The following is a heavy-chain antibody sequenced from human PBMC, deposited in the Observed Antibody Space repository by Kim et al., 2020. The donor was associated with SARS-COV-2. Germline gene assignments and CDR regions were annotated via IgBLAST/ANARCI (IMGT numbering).Heavy chain of an antibody. Sequence: YYTPTLKSRVTISVHTSKNQFSLKLSSVTAADTAVYYCASLGYSSSWYDYWGQGSLVTVSS. CDR3: ASLGYSSSWYDY. V-gene: IGHV4-39*01. J-gene: IGHJ4*02. D-gene: IGHD6-13*01.